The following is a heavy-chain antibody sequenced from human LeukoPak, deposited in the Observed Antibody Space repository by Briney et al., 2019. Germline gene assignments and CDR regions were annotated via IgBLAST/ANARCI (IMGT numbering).Heavy chain of an antibody. CDR1: GDSISTGSYS. Sequence: PSEILSLTCTVSGDSISTGSYSWVWIRQPPGKGLEYIANISYIGNTEYNPSLKSRVTISVDTSKNQFSLNLSSVTAADTAVYFCASLRTNGPPGGFDMWGQGTMVTVSS. D-gene: IGHD2-15*01. V-gene: IGHV4-39*01. CDR3: ASLRTNGPPGGFDM. CDR2: ISYIGNT. J-gene: IGHJ3*02.